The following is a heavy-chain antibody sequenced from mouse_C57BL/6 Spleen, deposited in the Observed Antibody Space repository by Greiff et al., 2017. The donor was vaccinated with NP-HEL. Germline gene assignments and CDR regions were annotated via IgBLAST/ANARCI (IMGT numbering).Heavy chain of an antibody. Sequence: QVQLQQSGPELVKPGASVKISCKASGYAFSSSWMNWVKQRPGKGLEWIGRIYPGDGDTNYNRKFKGKATLTADKSSSTAYMQLSSLTSEDSAVYFCARFLFHGDYWGQGTTLTVSS. CDR1: GYAFSSSW. V-gene: IGHV1-82*01. CDR2: IYPGDGDT. J-gene: IGHJ2*01. CDR3: ARFLFHGDY.